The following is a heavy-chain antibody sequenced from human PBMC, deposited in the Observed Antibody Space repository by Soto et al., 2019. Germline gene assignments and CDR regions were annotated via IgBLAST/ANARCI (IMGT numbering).Heavy chain of an antibody. V-gene: IGHV4-30-2*02. CDR2: IYHSGST. CDR1: GGSISSGGYS. J-gene: IGHJ4*02. D-gene: IGHD1-26*01. CDR3: ARRWGPTFDF. Sequence: SETLSLTCAVSGGSISSGGYSWSWIRQPPGKGLEWIGDIYHSGSTYYNPSLKSRVTISVDRSKKQFSLKLSSVTAADTAVYYCARRWGPTFDFWGQGTLVTVSS.